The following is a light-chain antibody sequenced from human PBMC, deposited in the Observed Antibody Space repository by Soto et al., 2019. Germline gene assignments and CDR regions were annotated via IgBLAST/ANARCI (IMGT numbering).Light chain of an antibody. Sequence: QSVLTQPASVSGSPGQSITISCTGTSSDVGGYNYVSWYQQHPGKAPKLLIYDVSNRPSGASNRFSGSKSGNTASLTISGLQAEDEADYYCSSYTGSTTLHYVFGTGTKSPS. CDR1: SSDVGGYNY. V-gene: IGLV2-14*01. CDR3: SSYTGSTTLHYV. CDR2: DVS. J-gene: IGLJ1*01.